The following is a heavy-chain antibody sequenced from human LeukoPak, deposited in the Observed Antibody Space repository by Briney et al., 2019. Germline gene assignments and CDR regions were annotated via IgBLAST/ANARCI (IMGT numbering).Heavy chain of an antibody. CDR2: ISGGGGTT. D-gene: IGHD2-15*01. CDR3: AKSIGGVVVVAADY. CDR1: GFTFSTYA. V-gene: IGHV3-23*01. Sequence: GGSLRLSCAASGFTFSTYAMTWVRQAPGKGLEWVSVISGGGGTTYYADSVKGRFTLSRDNSKNTVFLQMNSLRAEGTAVYYCAKSIGGVVVVAADYWGQGTLVTVSS. J-gene: IGHJ4*02.